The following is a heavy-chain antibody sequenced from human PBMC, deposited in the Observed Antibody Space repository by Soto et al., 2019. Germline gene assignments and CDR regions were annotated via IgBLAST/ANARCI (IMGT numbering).Heavy chain of an antibody. J-gene: IGHJ4*02. V-gene: IGHV4-38-2*01. CDR2: IFHTGTT. D-gene: IGHD1-26*01. CDR3: ARHDLGATTPGY. Sequence: PSETLSLTCAVSGDSIMSIYHWAWIRQPPGRSLEWIASIFHTGTTNYSPSFQGHVIISADKSISTAYLQWSSLKASDTAMYYCARHDLGATTPGYWGQGTLVTVSS. CDR1: GDSIMSIYH.